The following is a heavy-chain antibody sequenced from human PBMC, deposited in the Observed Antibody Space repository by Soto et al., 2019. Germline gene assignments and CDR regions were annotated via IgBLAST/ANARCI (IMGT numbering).Heavy chain of an antibody. D-gene: IGHD3-10*01. J-gene: IGHJ5*02. CDR3: ARRSYGSGYGGNWFDP. CDR1: GGSISSSSYY. V-gene: IGHV4-39*01. Sequence: QLQLQESGPGLVKPSETLSLTCTVSGGSISSSSYYWGWIRQPPGKGLEWIGSIYYSGSTYYNPSLKSRVTISVHTSKNQFSLKLSSVTAADTAVYYCARRSYGSGYGGNWFDPWGQGTLVTVSS. CDR2: IYYSGST.